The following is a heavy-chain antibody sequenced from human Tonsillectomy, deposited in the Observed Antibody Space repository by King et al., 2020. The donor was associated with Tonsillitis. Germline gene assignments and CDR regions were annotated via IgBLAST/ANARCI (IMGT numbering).Heavy chain of an antibody. CDR3: VREMLTGSCADY. CDR2: ISGSGYKT. V-gene: IGHV3-23*04. CDR1: GFTFRSDA. D-gene: IGHD2-15*01. Sequence: VQLVESGGGLVQPGGPLRLSGAASGFTFRSDALSWVRQSPGKGLQWVSAISGSGYKTYYIYSVKGRFTISRDNSKNTVSLQMNSLRAEDTGVYYCVREMLTGSCADYWGQGTLVTVSS. J-gene: IGHJ4*02.